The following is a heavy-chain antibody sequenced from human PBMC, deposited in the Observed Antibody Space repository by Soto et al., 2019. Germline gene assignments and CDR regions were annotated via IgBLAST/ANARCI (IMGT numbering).Heavy chain of an antibody. D-gene: IGHD6-19*01. CDR3: AKAGFSSGWSPSYFDY. J-gene: IGHJ4*02. CDR2: MSGTGGST. V-gene: IGHV3-23*01. Sequence: EVQLLESGGGLVQPGRSLRLSCAASGFTFSSYAMNWVRQAPGKGLEWVSAMSGTGGSTYYADPVKGRFTISRDNSNNTLYLQMNSLRVEDTAVFYCAKAGFSSGWSPSYFDYWGQGTLVTVSS. CDR1: GFTFSSYA.